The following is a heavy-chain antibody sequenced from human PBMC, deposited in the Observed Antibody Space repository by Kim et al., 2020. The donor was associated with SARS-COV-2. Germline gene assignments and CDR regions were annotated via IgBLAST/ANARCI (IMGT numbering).Heavy chain of an antibody. Sequence: SETLSLTCAVYGGSFSGYYWSWIRQPPGKGLEWIGEINHSGSTNYNPSLKSRVTISVDTSKNQCSLKLSSVTAADTAVYYCARGNSRHFQHWGQGTLVTVSS. CDR2: INHSGST. J-gene: IGHJ1*01. D-gene: IGHD1-7*01. CDR1: GGSFSGYY. V-gene: IGHV4-34*01. CDR3: ARGNSRHFQH.